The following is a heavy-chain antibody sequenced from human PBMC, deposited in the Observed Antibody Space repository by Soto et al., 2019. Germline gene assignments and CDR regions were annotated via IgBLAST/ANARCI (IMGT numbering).Heavy chain of an antibody. CDR3: ARDGGLVVVITTPDAFDI. Sequence: EVQLVESGGGLVKPGGSLRLSCAASGFTFSSYSMNWVRQAPGKGLEWVSSISSSSSYIYYADSVKGRFTISRDNAKNSLYLQMNSLRAEDTAVYYCARDGGLVVVITTPDAFDIWGQGTMVTVSS. J-gene: IGHJ3*02. V-gene: IGHV3-21*01. D-gene: IGHD3-22*01. CDR2: ISSSSSYI. CDR1: GFTFSSYS.